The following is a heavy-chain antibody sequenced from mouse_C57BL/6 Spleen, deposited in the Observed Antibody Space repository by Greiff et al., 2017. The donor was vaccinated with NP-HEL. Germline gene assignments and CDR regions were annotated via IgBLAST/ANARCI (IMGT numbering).Heavy chain of an antibody. CDR1: GFTFSDYG. CDR3: ARDYDDWYFDV. V-gene: IGHV5-17*01. Sequence: EVHLVESGGGLVKPGGSLKLSCAASGFTFSDYGMHWVRQAPEKGLEWVAYISSGSSTIYYADTVKGRVTISRDNAKNTLFLQMTSLRSEDTAMYYCARDYDDWYFDVWGTGTTVTVSS. D-gene: IGHD2-4*01. CDR2: ISSGSSTI. J-gene: IGHJ1*03.